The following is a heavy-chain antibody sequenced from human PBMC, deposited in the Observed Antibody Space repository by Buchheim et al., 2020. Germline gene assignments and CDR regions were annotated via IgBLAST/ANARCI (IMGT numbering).Heavy chain of an antibody. CDR3: ASPAGYAYGDSSLDS. Sequence: VQLLESGGGVVQPGRSLRLSCVASGFDFNTYDVHWVRQAPGKGLEWVAVISFDGDNKNYADSVKGRFTISRDNSKNTLFLVVNSLRAEDTAVYYCASPAGYAYGDSSLDSWGQRTL. D-gene: IGHD4-17*01. V-gene: IGHV3-30*03. CDR2: ISFDGDNK. J-gene: IGHJ4*02. CDR1: GFDFNTYD.